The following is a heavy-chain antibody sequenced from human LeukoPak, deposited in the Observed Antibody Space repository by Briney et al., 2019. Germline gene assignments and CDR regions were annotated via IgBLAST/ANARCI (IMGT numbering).Heavy chain of an antibody. CDR2: INPNSGGT. CDR1: GYTFTGYY. V-gene: IGHV1-2*02. CDR3: ARAVQYTDAFDI. J-gene: IGHJ3*02. D-gene: IGHD1-1*01. Sequence: GASVKVSCKASGYTFTGYYMHWVRQAPGQGLEWMGWINPNSGGTDYAQKFQGRVTMTRDTSISTAYMELSRLRSDDTAVYYCARAVQYTDAFDIWGQGTMVTVSS.